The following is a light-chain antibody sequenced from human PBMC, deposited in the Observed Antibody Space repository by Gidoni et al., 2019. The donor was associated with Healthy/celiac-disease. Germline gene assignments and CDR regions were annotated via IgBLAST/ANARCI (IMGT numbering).Light chain of an antibody. Sequence: QSALTQPASVSGSPGQSITISCTGTSSAVGGYNYVSWYQQHPGKAPKLMIYDVSNRPSRVSNRFSGSKSGNTASLTISGLQAEDEADYYCSSYTSSSTVVFGGGTKLTVL. V-gene: IGLV2-14*01. CDR2: DVS. CDR3: SSYTSSSTVV. CDR1: SSAVGGYNY. J-gene: IGLJ2*01.